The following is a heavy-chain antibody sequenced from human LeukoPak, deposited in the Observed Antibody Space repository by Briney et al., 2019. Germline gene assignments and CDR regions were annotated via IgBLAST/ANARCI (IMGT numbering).Heavy chain of an antibody. CDR1: GGSISSSSYY. Sequence: SETLSLTCTVSGGSISSSSYYWGWIRQPPGKGLEWIGSIYYSGSTYYNPSLKSRVTISVDTSKNQFSLKLSSVTAADTAVYYYARQAGIAAAAAFDYWGQGTLVTVSS. J-gene: IGHJ4*02. D-gene: IGHD6-13*01. V-gene: IGHV4-39*01. CDR2: IYYSGST. CDR3: ARQAGIAAAAAFDY.